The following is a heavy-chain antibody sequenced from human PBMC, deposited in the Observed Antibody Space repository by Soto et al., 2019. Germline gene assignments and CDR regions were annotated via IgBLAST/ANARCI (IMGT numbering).Heavy chain of an antibody. J-gene: IGHJ4*02. CDR3: SNDYYHYFES. V-gene: IGHV3-15*07. CDR1: GVTLSNVW. D-gene: IGHD3-16*01. Sequence: GGSLRLSCAVSGVTLSNVWMNWVRQAPGKGPEWVGRIKSKTDGGTTDYAGPVKGRFTISRDDSENTLYLQMNSLKTEDTAVYYCSNDYYHYFESWGQGTLVTVSS. CDR2: IKSKTDGGTT.